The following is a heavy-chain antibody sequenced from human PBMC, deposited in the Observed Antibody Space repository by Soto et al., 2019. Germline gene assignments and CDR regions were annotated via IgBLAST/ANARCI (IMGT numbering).Heavy chain of an antibody. V-gene: IGHV2-5*01. CDR3: IYRPAAYDYHGLDV. CDR2: LYFNGDR. D-gene: IGHD6-25*01. CDR1: GFSLSSSGVG. J-gene: IGHJ6*02. Sequence: SGPTLVNPTQTLTLTCTFSGFSLSSSGVGVGWIRQPPGKSLEWLAVLYFNGDRRRSPSLENRLTITKDTSKNQVILTMTNMDPVDTATYYCIYRPAAYDYHGLDVWGQGTTVTVSS.